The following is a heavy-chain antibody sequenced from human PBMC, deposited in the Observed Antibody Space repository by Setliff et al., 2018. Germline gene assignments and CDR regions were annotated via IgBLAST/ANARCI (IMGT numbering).Heavy chain of an antibody. CDR1: GGSISSSNW. J-gene: IGHJ5*02. V-gene: IGHV4-4*02. CDR3: ARESVAATYNWFDP. CDR2: INYLGNT. Sequence: PSETLSLTCAVSGGSISSSNWWSWVRQTPGRGLEWIGDINYLGNTDYNPSLKTRVTISVDTSKNQFSLKLVLMPAADTAVYYCARESVAATYNWFDPWGQGTLVTVSS. D-gene: IGHD2-15*01.